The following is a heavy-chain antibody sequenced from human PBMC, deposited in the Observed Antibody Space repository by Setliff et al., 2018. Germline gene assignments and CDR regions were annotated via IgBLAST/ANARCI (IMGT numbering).Heavy chain of an antibody. CDR2: VSTYNGDT. J-gene: IGHJ3*02. CDR1: GHSFSSFS. CDR3: ARRPIALAGYRKGAFDI. D-gene: IGHD6-19*01. Sequence: ASVKVSCKASGHSFSSFSITWVRQAPGQGLEWMGWVSTYNGDTKYAQNFRGRVTMTTDMSTSTVYMGLRTLRSDDTAVYLCARRPIALAGYRKGAFDIWGQGTMVTVS. V-gene: IGHV1-18*01.